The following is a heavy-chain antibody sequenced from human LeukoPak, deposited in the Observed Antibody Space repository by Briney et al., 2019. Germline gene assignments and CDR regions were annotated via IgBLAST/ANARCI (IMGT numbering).Heavy chain of an antibody. J-gene: IGHJ4*02. Sequence: SETLSLTCTVSGDSFSTYYWSWIRQPAGKGLEWIGHIYTSGTTNYNPSLKSRVTMSIDTSKDQFSLKLSSITAADTAVYYCARDAKYYYGSRTYFFFEYWGQGTLLTVSS. V-gene: IGHV4-4*07. CDR1: GDSFSTYY. D-gene: IGHD3-10*01. CDR3: ARDAKYYYGSRTYFFFEY. CDR2: IYTSGTT.